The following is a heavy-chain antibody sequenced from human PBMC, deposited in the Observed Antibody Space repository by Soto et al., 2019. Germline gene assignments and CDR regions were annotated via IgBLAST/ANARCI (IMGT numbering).Heavy chain of an antibody. Sequence: GGSLRLSCEASGFLFSTSTLNWVRRAPGKGLEWVAEISSRGTDIYYADSVKGRFTISRDNSKNTLYLLLDRVKSDDTAVYFCATLGRADYPPLAAWGQGTLGTYSS. CDR3: ATLGRADYPPLAA. CDR1: GFLFSTST. CDR2: ISSRGTDI. V-gene: IGHV3-30*14. J-gene: IGHJ5*02. D-gene: IGHD4-17*01.